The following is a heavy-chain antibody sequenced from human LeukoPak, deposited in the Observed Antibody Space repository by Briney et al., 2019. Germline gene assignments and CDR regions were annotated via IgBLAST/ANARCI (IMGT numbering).Heavy chain of an antibody. CDR2: IKQDGGET. V-gene: IGHV3-7*02. J-gene: IGHJ4*02. CDR3: TSGRGSGY. D-gene: IGHD3-10*01. CDR1: GFNLTTYR. Sequence: GRSLRLSCAASGFNLTTYRMTWLRQAPAQGLDWIANIKQDGGETYYVGSVKGRFTISRANANNSLYLQMNSLRAEDTAVYYCTSGRGSGYWGQGTPVTVSS.